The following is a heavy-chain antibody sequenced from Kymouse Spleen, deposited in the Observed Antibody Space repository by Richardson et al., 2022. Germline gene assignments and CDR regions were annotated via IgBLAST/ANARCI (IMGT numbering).Heavy chain of an antibody. V-gene: IGHV3-9*01. Sequence: EVQLVESGGGLVQPGRSLRLSCAASGFTFDDYAMHWVRQAPGKGLEWVSGISWNSGSIGYADSVKGRFTISRDNAKNSLYLQMNSLRAEDTALYYCAKDNWNYPYWYFDLWGRGTLVTVSS. CDR1: GFTFDDYA. J-gene: IGHJ2*01. D-gene: IGHD1-7*01. CDR2: ISWNSGSI. CDR3: AKDNWNYPYWYFDL.